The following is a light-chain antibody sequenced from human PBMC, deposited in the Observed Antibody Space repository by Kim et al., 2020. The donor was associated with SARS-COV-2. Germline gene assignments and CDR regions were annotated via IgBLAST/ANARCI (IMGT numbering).Light chain of an antibody. V-gene: IGLV2-14*03. CDR3: NSYTTTRTYV. J-gene: IGLJ1*01. CDR1: SSDIGGYNS. CDR2: DVS. Sequence: QSALTQPASVSGSPGQSITMSCTGTSSDIGGYNSVSWYQQHPGKPPKLMIFDVSKRPSGVSNRFSGSKSGNTASLTISGLQTEDEADYYCNSYTTTRTYVFGTGTKVTVL.